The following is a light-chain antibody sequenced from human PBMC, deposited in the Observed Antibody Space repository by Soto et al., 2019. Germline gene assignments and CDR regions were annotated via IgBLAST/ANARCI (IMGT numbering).Light chain of an antibody. CDR1: QSVSSSY. CDR2: GAS. J-gene: IGKJ3*01. V-gene: IGKV3-20*01. CDR3: QQYGSSPPFT. Sequence: EIVLTQSPGTLSLSPGERATLSCRASQSVSSSYLAWYQQKPGQAPRLLIYGASSRATGIPDRFSGSGSGTDVTLTISRLEPEDFAVYYCQQYGSSPPFTFRPGTKVDIK.